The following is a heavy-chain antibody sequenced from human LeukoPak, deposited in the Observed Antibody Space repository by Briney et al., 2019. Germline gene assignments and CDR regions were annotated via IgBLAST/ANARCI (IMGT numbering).Heavy chain of an antibody. J-gene: IGHJ1*01. CDR1: GFTFSDYY. Sequence: GGSLRLSCAASGFTFSDYYMSWIRQAPGKGLEWVSYISSSGSTIYYADSVKGRFTISRDNAKNSLYLQMNSLRAEDTAVYYCARDQERSQLVYFQHWGQGTLVTVSS. CDR3: ARDQERSQLVYFQH. D-gene: IGHD6-6*01. V-gene: IGHV3-11*04. CDR2: ISSSGSTI.